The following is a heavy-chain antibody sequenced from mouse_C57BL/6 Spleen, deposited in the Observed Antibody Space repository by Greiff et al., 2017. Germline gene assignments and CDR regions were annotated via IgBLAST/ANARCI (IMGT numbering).Heavy chain of an antibody. Sequence: EVQRVESGPELVKPGASVKISCKASGYSFTDYNMNWVKQSNGKSLEWIGVINPNYGTTSYNQKFKGKATLTVDQSSSTAYMQLNSLTSEDSAVYYCARSLITTVVGDYYAMDYWGQGTSVTVSS. CDR2: INPNYGTT. D-gene: IGHD1-1*01. J-gene: IGHJ4*01. CDR3: ARSLITTVVGDYYAMDY. CDR1: GYSFTDYN. V-gene: IGHV1-39*01.